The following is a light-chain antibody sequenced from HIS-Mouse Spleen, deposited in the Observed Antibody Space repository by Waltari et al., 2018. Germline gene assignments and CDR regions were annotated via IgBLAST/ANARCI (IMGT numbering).Light chain of an antibody. Sequence: SYELTQPPSVSVSPGQTARITCSGDALPKKYAYWYQQKSGQAPVLVIYEDSKLPSGIPERFSGSSSGTMATLTISGAQVEDEADYYCYSTDSSGNHRRVFGGGTKLTVL. V-gene: IGLV3-10*01. CDR3: YSTDSSGNHRRV. CDR1: ALPKKY. CDR2: EDS. J-gene: IGLJ3*02.